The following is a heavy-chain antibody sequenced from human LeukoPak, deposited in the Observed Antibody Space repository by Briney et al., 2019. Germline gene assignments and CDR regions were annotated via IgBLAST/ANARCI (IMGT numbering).Heavy chain of an antibody. CDR3: ARDVADSSSSLSLGY. CDR2: IYYSGST. Sequence: SETLSLTCTVSGGSLSSGGYYWSWIRQHPGKGLEWIGFIYYSGSTYYNPSLKSRVTISVDTSKNQFSLKLSSVTAADTAVYYCARDVADSSSSLSLGYWGQGTLVTVSS. D-gene: IGHD6-6*01. V-gene: IGHV4-31*03. CDR1: GGSLSSGGYY. J-gene: IGHJ4*02.